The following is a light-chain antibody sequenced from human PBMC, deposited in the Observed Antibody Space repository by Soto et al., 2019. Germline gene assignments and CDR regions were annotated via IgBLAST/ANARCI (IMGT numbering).Light chain of an antibody. V-gene: IGLV4-60*03. CDR3: ETWGRNDVV. CDR2: LEGSGNY. Sequence: QTVVAQSSSASASLGSSVKLTCTLSSGRSEYIIAWHQQQPGKAPRYLMKLEGSGNYNKGSGIPDRFSGSSSGADRYLIISNLQSADEADYYCETWGRNDVVFGGGTKVTVL. J-gene: IGLJ2*01. CDR1: SGRSEYI.